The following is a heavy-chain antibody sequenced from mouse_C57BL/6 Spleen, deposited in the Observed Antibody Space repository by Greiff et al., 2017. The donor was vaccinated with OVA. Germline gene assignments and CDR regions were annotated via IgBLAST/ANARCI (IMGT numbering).Heavy chain of an antibody. CDR2: IDPSDSYT. CDR1: GYTFTSYW. Sequence: QVQLQQPGAELVKPGASVKLSCKASGYTFTSYWMQWVKQRPGQGLEWIGEIDPSDSYTNYNQKLKGKATLTVDTSSSTAYMQLSSLTSEDSAVYYCARGTTGFDYWGQGTTLTVSS. J-gene: IGHJ2*01. CDR3: ARGTTGFDY. D-gene: IGHD1-1*01. V-gene: IGHV1-50*01.